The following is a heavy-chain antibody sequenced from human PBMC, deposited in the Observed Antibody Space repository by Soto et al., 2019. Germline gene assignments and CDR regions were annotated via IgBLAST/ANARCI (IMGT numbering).Heavy chain of an antibody. Sequence: GGSLRLSCVASGFIFSNFGMHWVRQAPGKGLEWVAVISSDEKIKQYADSVRGRFAISRDNSKNTLYLQMTSLRAEDTAIYYCARGLRSVLDYWGQGTLVTVSS. CDR3: ARGLRSVLDY. V-gene: IGHV3-33*01. D-gene: IGHD6-6*01. J-gene: IGHJ4*02. CDR1: GFIFSNFG. CDR2: ISSDEKIK.